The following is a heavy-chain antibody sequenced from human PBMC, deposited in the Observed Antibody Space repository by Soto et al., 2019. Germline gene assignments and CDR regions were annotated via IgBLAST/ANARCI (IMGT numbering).Heavy chain of an antibody. D-gene: IGHD3-10*01. CDR1: GLTVSSNY. J-gene: IGHJ4*02. CDR2: IYSGGST. CDR3: ARAGLYGSGTGYFDY. Sequence: RGSLRLSCAASGLTVSSNYMSWLRQAPGKGLEWVSVIYSGGSTYYADSVKGRFTISRDNSKNTLSLQMNSLRDEDTALYYCARAGLYGSGTGYFDYWGQGTLVTVSS. V-gene: IGHV3-66*01.